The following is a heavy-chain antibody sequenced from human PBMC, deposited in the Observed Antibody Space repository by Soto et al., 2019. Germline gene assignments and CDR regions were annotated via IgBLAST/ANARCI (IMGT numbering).Heavy chain of an antibody. CDR2: TRNRANSYAP. V-gene: IGHV3-72*01. D-gene: IGHD1-26*01. J-gene: IGHJ4*02. Sequence: GGSLRLSCAASGLTFADYYMDWVRQVPGKGLEWVGRTRNRANSYAPEYAPSVKGRFTISRDDSKDSMYLQMNSLKIEDTAVYYCARDTGGSYDYWGQGALVTAPQ. CDR1: GLTFADYY. CDR3: ARDTGGSYDY.